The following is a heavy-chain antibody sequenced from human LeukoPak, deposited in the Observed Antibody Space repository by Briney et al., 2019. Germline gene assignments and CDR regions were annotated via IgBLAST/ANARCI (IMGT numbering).Heavy chain of an antibody. V-gene: IGHV1-2*02. J-gene: IGHJ5*02. CDR2: INPNNGDT. CDR1: GNTFTGSY. D-gene: IGHD6-13*01. Sequence: GSSVKVSCKASGNTFTGSYMHWVRQAPGQGLEWMGWINPNNGDTNYAQKFQGRVTMTRDTSISTAYMELSRLRSDDTAVYYCARIRAAGANWFDPWGQGTLVIVSS. CDR3: ARIRAAGANWFDP.